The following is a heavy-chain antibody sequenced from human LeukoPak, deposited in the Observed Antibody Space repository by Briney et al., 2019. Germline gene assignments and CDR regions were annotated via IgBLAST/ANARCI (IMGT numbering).Heavy chain of an antibody. CDR2: ISAYNGNT. CDR1: GYTFTSYG. Sequence: ASVKVSCKASGYTFTSYGISWVRQAPGQGLEWMGWISAYNGNTNYAQKLQGRVTMTTDASTTTAYMELRSLRSEDTAVYYCARALTYYYDSSGVGGQDFDFWGQGTLVTVSS. CDR3: ARALTYYYDSSGVGGQDFDF. J-gene: IGHJ4*02. V-gene: IGHV1-18*01. D-gene: IGHD3-22*01.